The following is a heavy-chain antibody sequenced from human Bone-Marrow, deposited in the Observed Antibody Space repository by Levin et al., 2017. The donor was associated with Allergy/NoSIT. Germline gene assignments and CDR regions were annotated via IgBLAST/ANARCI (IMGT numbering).Heavy chain of an antibody. CDR1: GGSFSGYY. V-gene: IGHV4-34*01. Sequence: SETLSLTCAVYGGSFSGYYWSWIRQPPGKGLEWIGEINHSGSTNYNPSLKSRVTISVDTSKNQFSLKLSSVTAADTAVYYCARRSRIAVAGTGYFQHWGQGTLVTVSS. D-gene: IGHD6-19*01. J-gene: IGHJ1*01. CDR3: ARRSRIAVAGTGYFQH. CDR2: INHSGST.